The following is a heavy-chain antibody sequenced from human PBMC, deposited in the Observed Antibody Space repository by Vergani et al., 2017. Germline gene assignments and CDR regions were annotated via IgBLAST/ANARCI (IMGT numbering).Heavy chain of an antibody. Sequence: VQLVESGGGLVKPGGSLRLSCAASGFTFSNYGMHWVRQAPGKGLEWVAVISYDGSNKYYADSVKGRFTISRDNSKNTLYLQMNSLRAEDTAVYYCARAGDTAMVQYYFDYWGQGTLVTVSS. V-gene: IGHV3-30*03. D-gene: IGHD5-18*01. CDR2: ISYDGSNK. CDR1: GFTFSNYG. J-gene: IGHJ4*02. CDR3: ARAGDTAMVQYYFDY.